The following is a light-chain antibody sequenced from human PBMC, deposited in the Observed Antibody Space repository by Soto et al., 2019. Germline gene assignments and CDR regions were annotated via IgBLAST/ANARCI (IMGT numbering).Light chain of an antibody. CDR2: EVS. CDR1: SSDVGGYNY. CDR3: SSSAGSNNLV. Sequence: QSALTQPPSASGSPGQSVTISCTGTSSDVGGYNYVSWYQQHPGKAPKLIIYEVSKRPSGVPDRFSGSKSGNTASLTVSGLQSEDEADYYCSSSAGSNNLVFGGGTQLTVL. J-gene: IGLJ2*01. V-gene: IGLV2-8*01.